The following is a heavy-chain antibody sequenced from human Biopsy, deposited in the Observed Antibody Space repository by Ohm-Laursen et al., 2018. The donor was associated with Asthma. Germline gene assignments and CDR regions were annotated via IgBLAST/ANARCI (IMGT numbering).Heavy chain of an antibody. CDR2: THHSGYT. V-gene: IGHV4-34*01. CDR1: GFTFGDYW. J-gene: IGHJ4*02. D-gene: IGHD2-2*01. Sequence: LRLSCTASGFTFGDYWMSWVRQTPGKGLEWLGDTHHSGYTNYNPSLSSRLTLSVDTSKNQFSLILSSVTAADTAVYYCARHDHRWDTYADFWGQGTLVTVSS. CDR3: ARHDHRWDTYADF.